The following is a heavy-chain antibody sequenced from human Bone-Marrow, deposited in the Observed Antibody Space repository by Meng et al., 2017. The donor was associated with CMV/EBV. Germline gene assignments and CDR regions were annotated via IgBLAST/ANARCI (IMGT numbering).Heavy chain of an antibody. CDR2: ISSSGSTI. CDR3: ARDFDESGVEGIDAFDI. CDR1: GCTFSDYY. J-gene: IGHJ3*02. V-gene: IGHV3-11*01. D-gene: IGHD2-8*01. Sequence: GESLKISCAASGCTFSDYYMSWIRQAPGKGLEWVSYISSSGSTIYYADSVKGRFTISRDNAKNSLYLQMNSLRAEDTAVYYCARDFDESGVEGIDAFDIWGQGTMVTVSS.